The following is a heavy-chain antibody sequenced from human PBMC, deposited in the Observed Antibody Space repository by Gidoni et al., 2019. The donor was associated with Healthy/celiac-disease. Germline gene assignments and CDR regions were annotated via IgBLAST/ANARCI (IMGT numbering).Heavy chain of an antibody. CDR1: GGSISSYY. Sequence: QVQLQASGPGLVKPSETLSLTCTVSGGSISSYYWSWIRQPPGKGLEWIGYIYYSGSTNYNPSLKSRVTISVDTSKNQFSLKLSSVTAADTAVYYCARYDFWSGYYGNWGQGTLVTVSS. J-gene: IGHJ4*02. V-gene: IGHV4-59*08. D-gene: IGHD3-3*01. CDR2: IYYSGST. CDR3: ARYDFWSGYYGN.